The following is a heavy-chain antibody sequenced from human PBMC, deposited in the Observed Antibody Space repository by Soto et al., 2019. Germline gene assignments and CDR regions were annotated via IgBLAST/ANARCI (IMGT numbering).Heavy chain of an antibody. CDR2: IIPIFGAA. CDR3: ATGPYLHLPEMATIPFVY. D-gene: IGHD5-12*01. CDR1: GGTFSSYA. J-gene: IGHJ4*02. V-gene: IGHV1-69*12. Sequence: QVQLVQSGAEVKKPGSSVKVSCKASGGTFSSYAISWVRQAPGQGLAWMGGIIPIFGAANYAQEFQGRVTLTADDSMSTAYMELGSLRAEDTAVYYFATGPYLHLPEMATIPFVYWGQGTLVTVSS.